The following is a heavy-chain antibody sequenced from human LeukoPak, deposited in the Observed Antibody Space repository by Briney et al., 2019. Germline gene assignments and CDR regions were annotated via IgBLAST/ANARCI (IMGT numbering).Heavy chain of an antibody. D-gene: IGHD5-24*01. CDR3: ARHLDGYNYYYYYYMDV. Sequence: PSETLSLTSTVSGGSIRSSGYYWGWIRQPPGKGLEWIGSIYYSGSTYYNPSLKSRVTISVDTSKNQFSLKLSSVTAADTAVYYCARHLDGYNYYYYYYMDVWGKGTTVTVSS. V-gene: IGHV4-39*01. CDR2: IYYSGST. J-gene: IGHJ6*03. CDR1: GGSIRSSGYY.